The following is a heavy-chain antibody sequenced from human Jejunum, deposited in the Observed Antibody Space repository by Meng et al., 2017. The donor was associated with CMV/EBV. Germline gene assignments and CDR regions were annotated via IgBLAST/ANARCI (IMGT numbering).Heavy chain of an antibody. CDR1: GDTFITNG. D-gene: IGHD1-26*01. V-gene: IGHV1-18*01. CDR3: AREADGATFDY. CDR2: ISGYNGKT. J-gene: IGHJ4*02. Sequence: QGQLVQCGAEVKKPGASVKVAGQASGDTFITNGISWVRQAPGQGLGWMGWISGYNGKTKYGQKLQGRVIMSTDTSTRTAYMELRSLRSDDTAVYYCAREADGATFDYWGQGTLVTVSS.